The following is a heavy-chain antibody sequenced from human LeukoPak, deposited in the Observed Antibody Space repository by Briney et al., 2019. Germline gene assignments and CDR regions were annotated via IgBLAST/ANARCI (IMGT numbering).Heavy chain of an antibody. CDR3: ARLASSGWSHCDY. Sequence: SETLSLTCTVSGGSISGYYWSWIRQPPGKGPEWIGYIYYSGSTNYNPSLKSRVTISVDTSKNQFSLKMNSVTAAGTAVYYCARLASSGWSHCDYWGQGTLVTVSS. J-gene: IGHJ4*02. CDR1: GGSISGYY. CDR2: IYYSGST. D-gene: IGHD6-19*01. V-gene: IGHV4-59*08.